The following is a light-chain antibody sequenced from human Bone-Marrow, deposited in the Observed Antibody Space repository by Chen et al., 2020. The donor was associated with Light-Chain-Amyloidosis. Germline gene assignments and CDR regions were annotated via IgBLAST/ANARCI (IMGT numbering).Light chain of an antibody. V-gene: IGLV3-25*03. CDR1: DLPTKY. CDR3: QSADSSGTYEVI. J-gene: IGLJ2*01. Sequence: SYALTQPPSVSVAPGQTARITCSGDDLPTKYAHWYQQKPGQAPVLVIHRDTERPSGISEGFSGSSSGTTATLTISGVQEEDEADYHCQSADSSGTYEVIFGGGTKLTVL. CDR2: RDT.